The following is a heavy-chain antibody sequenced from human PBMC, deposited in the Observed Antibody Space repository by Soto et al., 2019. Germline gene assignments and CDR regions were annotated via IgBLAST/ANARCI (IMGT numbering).Heavy chain of an antibody. J-gene: IGHJ4*02. Sequence: QVQLVESGGGVVQPGRSLRLSCAASGFTFSSYAMHWVRQAPGKGLEWVAVISYDGSNKYYADSVKGRFTISRDNSKNTLYLQMNSLRAEDTAVYYCARVERGSNPHEDYWGQGTLVTVSS. D-gene: IGHD5-12*01. V-gene: IGHV3-30-3*01. CDR3: ARVERGSNPHEDY. CDR1: GFTFSSYA. CDR2: ISYDGSNK.